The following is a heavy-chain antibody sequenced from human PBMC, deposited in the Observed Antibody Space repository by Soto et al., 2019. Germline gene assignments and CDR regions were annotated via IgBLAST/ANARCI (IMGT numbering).Heavy chain of an antibody. CDR3: AKDIRDSSGWYYYYYMDV. V-gene: IGHV3-9*01. CDR1: GFTFDDYA. Sequence: EVQLVESGGGLVQPGRSLRLSCAASGFTFDDYAMHWVRPAPGKGLEWVSGISWNSGSIGYADSVKGRFTISRDNAKNSLYLQMNSLRAEDTALYYCAKDIRDSSGWYYYYYMDVWGKGTTVTVSS. CDR2: ISWNSGSI. J-gene: IGHJ6*03. D-gene: IGHD6-19*01.